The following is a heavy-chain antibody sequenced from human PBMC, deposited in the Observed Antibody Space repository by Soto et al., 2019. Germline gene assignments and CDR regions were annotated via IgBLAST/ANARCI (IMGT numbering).Heavy chain of an antibody. CDR3: ASVGVIAAAGTGGYYYYYGMDV. D-gene: IGHD6-13*01. V-gene: IGHV4-34*01. CDR1: GGSFSGYY. CDR2: INHSGST. J-gene: IGHJ6*02. Sequence: QVQLQQWGAGLLKPSETLSLTCAVYGGSFSGYYWSWIRQPPGKGLEWIGEINHSGSTNYNPSLKSRVTISVDTSKNQFSLKLSSVTAADTAVYYCASVGVIAAAGTGGYYYYYGMDVWGQGTTVTVSS.